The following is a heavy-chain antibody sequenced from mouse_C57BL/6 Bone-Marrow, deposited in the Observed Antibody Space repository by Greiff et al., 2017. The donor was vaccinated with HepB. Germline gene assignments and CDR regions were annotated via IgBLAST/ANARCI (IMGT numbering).Heavy chain of an antibody. CDR3: ARGMVYGYDGYFDY. J-gene: IGHJ2*01. CDR1: GFSLTSYG. V-gene: IGHV2-2*01. D-gene: IGHD2-2*01. Sequence: VQLQQSGPGLVQPSQSLSITCTVSGFSLTSYGVHWVRQSPGKGLEWLGVIWSGGSTDYNAAFISSLSISKDNSKSQVFFKMNSLQADDTAIYYCARGMVYGYDGYFDYWGQGTTLTVSS. CDR2: IWSGGST.